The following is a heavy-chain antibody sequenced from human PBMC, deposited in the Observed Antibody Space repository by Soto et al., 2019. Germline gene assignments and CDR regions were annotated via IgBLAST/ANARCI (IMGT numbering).Heavy chain of an antibody. CDR2: IIPILGIA. V-gene: IGHV1-69*02. CDR1: GGTFSSYT. Sequence: QVQLVQSGAAVKKPGSSVKVSCKASGGTFSSYTITWVRQAPGQGLEWMGRIIPILGIANYAQKFQGRVTITADKSTGTAYIELSSPRSEDTAVYYCLNIPHYWGQGTLVTVSS. J-gene: IGHJ4*02. CDR3: LNIPHY.